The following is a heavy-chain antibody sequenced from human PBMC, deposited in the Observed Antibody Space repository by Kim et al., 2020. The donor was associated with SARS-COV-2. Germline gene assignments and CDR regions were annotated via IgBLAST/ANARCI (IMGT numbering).Heavy chain of an antibody. CDR3: ARDLRDLPDLYFDY. Sequence: AVSVKSRISINADTSKNQFSLQLNSVTPEDTAVYYCARDLRDLPDLYFDYWGQGTLVTVSS. V-gene: IGHV6-1*01. D-gene: IGHD2-2*01. J-gene: IGHJ4*02.